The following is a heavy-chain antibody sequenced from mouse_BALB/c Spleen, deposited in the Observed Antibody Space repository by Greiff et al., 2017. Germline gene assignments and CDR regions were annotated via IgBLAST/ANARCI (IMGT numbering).Heavy chain of an antibody. Sequence: VQLQQPGAELVRPGASVKLSCKASGYTFTSYWMHWVKQRPGQGLEWIGEINPSNGRTNYNEKFKSKATLTVDKSSSTAYMQLSSLTSEDAAVYYGARGGGAWFAYWGQGTPVTVSA. CDR1: GYTFTSYW. CDR2: INPSNGRT. J-gene: IGHJ3*01. CDR3: ARGGGAWFAY. V-gene: IGHV1S81*02.